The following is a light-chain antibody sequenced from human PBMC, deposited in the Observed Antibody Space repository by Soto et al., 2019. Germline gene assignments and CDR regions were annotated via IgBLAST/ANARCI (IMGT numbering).Light chain of an antibody. V-gene: IGKV1-5*03. CDR1: QSISSW. CDR2: KAS. J-gene: IGKJ1*01. Sequence: DIQMTQSPSTLSASVGDRVTITFRASQSISSWLAWFQQKPGRAPKLLIYKASNLESGVPSRFSGSGSGTEFTLTISSLQPDDFATYHCQQYSSYWTFGQGTKVDI. CDR3: QQYSSYWT.